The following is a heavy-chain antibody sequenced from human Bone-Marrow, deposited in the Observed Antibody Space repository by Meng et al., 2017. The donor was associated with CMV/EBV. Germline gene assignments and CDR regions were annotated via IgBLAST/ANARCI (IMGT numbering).Heavy chain of an antibody. D-gene: IGHD3-10*01. CDR1: GFTFSSYV. V-gene: IGHV3-23*01. J-gene: IGHJ4*02. CDR3: ARDVGGSGSY. Sequence: GESLKISCAASGFTFSSYVMSWVRQAPGKGLEWVSSIGDDGTTTYYADSVKGLFTISRDNSKDTLYLQMNSLRAEDTAVYYCARDVGGSGSYWGQGTLVTVSS. CDR2: IGDDGTTT.